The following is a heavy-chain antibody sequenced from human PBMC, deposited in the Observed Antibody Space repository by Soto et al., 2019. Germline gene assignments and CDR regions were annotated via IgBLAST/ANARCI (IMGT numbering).Heavy chain of an antibody. CDR3: AREPSYYDSNYFDY. Sequence: GGSLRLSCAASGFTFSDYYMSWIRQAPGKGLEWVSYISSSSRYTNYADSVKGRFTISRDNAKNSLYLQMNSLRAEDTAVYYCAREPSYYDSNYFDYWGQGTLVTVSS. CDR1: GFTFSDYY. V-gene: IGHV3-11*06. J-gene: IGHJ4*02. CDR2: ISSSSRYT. D-gene: IGHD3-22*01.